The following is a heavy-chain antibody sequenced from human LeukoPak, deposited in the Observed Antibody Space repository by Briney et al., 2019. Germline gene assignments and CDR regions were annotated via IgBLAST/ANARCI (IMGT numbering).Heavy chain of an antibody. CDR1: GYTFTNFW. CDR2: IYPGDSDA. CDR3: ARLGYCSRSTCYAFVY. V-gene: IGHV5-51*01. Sequence: GESLKISCKGSGYTFTNFWIGWVRQMPGKGLEWMGIIYPGDSDARYNPSFQGKVSISADKSIRTAYLQWSSLKASDTAMYYCARLGYCSRSTCYAFVYWGQGTLVTVSS. D-gene: IGHD2-2*01. J-gene: IGHJ4*02.